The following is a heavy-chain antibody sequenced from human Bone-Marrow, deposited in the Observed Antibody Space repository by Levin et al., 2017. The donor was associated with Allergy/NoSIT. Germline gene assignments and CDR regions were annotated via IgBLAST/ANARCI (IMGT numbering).Heavy chain of an antibody. Sequence: GASVKVSCKASGYTFTGYYMHWVRQAPGQGLEWMGWINPNSGGTNYAQKFQGRVTMTRDTSISTAYMELSRLRSDDTAVYYCARGSGCGGDCYDTYWYFDLWGRGTLVTVSS. J-gene: IGHJ2*01. CDR2: INPNSGGT. V-gene: IGHV1-2*02. CDR1: GYTFTGYY. CDR3: ARGSGCGGDCYDTYWYFDL. D-gene: IGHD2-21*02.